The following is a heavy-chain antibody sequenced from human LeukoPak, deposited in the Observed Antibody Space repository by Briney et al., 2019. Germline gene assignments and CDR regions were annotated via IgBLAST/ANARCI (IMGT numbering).Heavy chain of an antibody. Sequence: ASVKVSCKASGYTFTGYYMHWVRQAPGQGLEWMGRINPNSGGTNYAQKFQGRVTMTRDTSISTAYMELSRLRSDDTAVHYCAREQWLKGKRHFQHWGQGTLVTVSS. V-gene: IGHV1-2*06. D-gene: IGHD6-19*01. CDR3: AREQWLKGKRHFQH. CDR2: INPNSGGT. CDR1: GYTFTGYY. J-gene: IGHJ1*01.